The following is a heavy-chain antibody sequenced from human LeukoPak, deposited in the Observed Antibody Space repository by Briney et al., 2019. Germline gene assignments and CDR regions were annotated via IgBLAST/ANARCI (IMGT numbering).Heavy chain of an antibody. CDR2: IYYSGST. D-gene: IGHD6-13*01. Sequence: SETLSLTCTVAGGSMRSYYWSWIRQPPGKRLEWIAYIYYSGSTGYNPSLKSRVTISVDTSKNQFSLKLTSVTAADTAVYYCARVPRGSWYVMDYWGQGTLVTVSS. CDR3: ARVPRGSWYVMDY. V-gene: IGHV4-59*08. CDR1: GGSMRSYY. J-gene: IGHJ4*02.